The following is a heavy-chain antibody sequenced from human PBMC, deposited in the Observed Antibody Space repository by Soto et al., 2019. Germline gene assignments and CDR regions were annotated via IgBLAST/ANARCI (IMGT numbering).Heavy chain of an antibody. CDR3: ARNLLSSSWYFSP. Sequence: GGSLRLSFAASGFPFSSYSMSWVRQAPGKGLEWVSLYSGGNTFYADSVKGRFTISRDNSKNTLYLQMNSLRAEDTAIYYCARNLLSSSWYFSPWGQGTLVIVSS. V-gene: IGHV3-66*01. CDR1: GFPFSSYS. J-gene: IGHJ5*02. CDR2: YSGGNT. D-gene: IGHD6-13*01.